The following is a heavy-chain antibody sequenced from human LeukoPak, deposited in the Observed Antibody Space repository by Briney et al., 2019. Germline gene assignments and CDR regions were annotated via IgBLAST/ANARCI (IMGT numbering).Heavy chain of an antibody. D-gene: IGHD3-22*01. CDR1: GFTFGSYT. V-gene: IGHV3-23*01. J-gene: IGHJ4*02. Sequence: GGSLRLSCAASGFTFGSYTMSWVRQAPGKGLEWVSGVSGTGSSTYYADSVKGRFTISRDNSKNTLYLQMNSLRAEDTAVYYCAKNTNYVSSGYYYYFDYWGQGTLVTVSS. CDR2: VSGTGSST. CDR3: AKNTNYVSSGYYYYFDY.